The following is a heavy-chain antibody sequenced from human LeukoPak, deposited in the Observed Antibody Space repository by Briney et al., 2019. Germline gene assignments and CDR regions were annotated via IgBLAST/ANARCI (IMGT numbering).Heavy chain of an antibody. CDR1: GGSISSGDYY. V-gene: IGHV4-30-4*01. CDR2: IYCSGST. Sequence: PSQTLSLTCTVSGGSISSGDYYWSWIRQPPGKGLEWIGYIYCSGSTYYNPSLKSRVTISVDTSKNQFSLKLSSVTAADTAVYYCASSPRHYYDSSGYYYRGNWFDPWGQGTLVTVSS. CDR3: ASSPRHYYDSSGYYYRGNWFDP. D-gene: IGHD3-22*01. J-gene: IGHJ5*02.